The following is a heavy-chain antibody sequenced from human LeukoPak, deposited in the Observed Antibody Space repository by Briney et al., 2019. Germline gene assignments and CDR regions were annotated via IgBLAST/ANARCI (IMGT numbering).Heavy chain of an antibody. D-gene: IGHD1-7*01. V-gene: IGHV1-24*01. CDR1: GYTLTELS. CDR3: ARDGYGYNWNYGYYYYYMDV. CDR2: FDPEDGET. Sequence: ASVKVSCKVSGYTLTELSMHWVRQAPGKGLEWMGGFDPEDGETIYAQKFQGRVTMTEDTSTSTAYMELRSLRSDDTAVYYCARDGYGYNWNYGYYYYYMDVWGKGTTVTVSS. J-gene: IGHJ6*03.